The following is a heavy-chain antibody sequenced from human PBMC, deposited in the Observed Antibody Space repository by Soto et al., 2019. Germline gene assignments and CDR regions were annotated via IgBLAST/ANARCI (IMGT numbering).Heavy chain of an antibody. J-gene: IGHJ4*02. V-gene: IGHV3-23*01. CDR2: ISGSGGNT. D-gene: IGHD3-22*01. CDR3: AKDGYYDSSGFFYTFDY. CDR1: GFSFGTYA. Sequence: VQVLESGGGLVQPGGSLRLSCAASGFSFGTYAMTWVRQAPGKGLEWVSSISGSGGNTYYADSVKGRFTISRDNSKDTLYLQISSLRAEDTAVYYCAKDGYYDSSGFFYTFDYWGQGTLVTVSS.